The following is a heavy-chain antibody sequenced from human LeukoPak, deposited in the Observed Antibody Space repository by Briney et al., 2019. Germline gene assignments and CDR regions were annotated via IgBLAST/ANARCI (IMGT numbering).Heavy chain of an antibody. CDR1: GYSFTTYW. D-gene: IGHD6-13*01. CDR3: ARHGIKLQQQLVLSYDAFDI. Sequence: GESLKISCRGSGYSFTTYWIGWVRQMPGKGLEWMGIIYPGDSDTRYSPSFQGQVTISADKSISTAYLQWSSLKASDTAMYYCARHGIKLQQQLVLSYDAFDIWGQGTMVTVSS. V-gene: IGHV5-51*01. CDR2: IYPGDSDT. J-gene: IGHJ3*02.